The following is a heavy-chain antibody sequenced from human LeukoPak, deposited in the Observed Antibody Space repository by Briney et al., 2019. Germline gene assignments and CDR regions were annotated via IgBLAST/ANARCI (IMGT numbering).Heavy chain of an antibody. V-gene: IGHV4-59*01. CDR3: ARGFRNSFSDF. CDR1: GGAIRGYY. CDR2: IYYTGNT. D-gene: IGHD1-7*01. J-gene: IGHJ4*02. Sequence: SETLSLTCTVSGGAIRGYYWSWMRQPPGKGLEWIGHIYYTGNTNYDPSLKSRVTISVDMSKSQFSLRLTSVTTADTAVYYCARGFRNSFSDFWGQGTLVTVSS.